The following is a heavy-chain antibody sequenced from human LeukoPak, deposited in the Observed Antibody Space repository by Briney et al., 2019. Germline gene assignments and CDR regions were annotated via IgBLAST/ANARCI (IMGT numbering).Heavy chain of an antibody. J-gene: IGHJ4*02. CDR1: GGSISSYY. CDR3: ARSYSSEPYFDY. CDR2: IYYSGST. Sequence: SETLSLTCTVSGGSISSYYWSWIRQPPGKGLEWIGYIYYSGSTNYNPSLKSRVTISVDTSKNQFSLKLSSVTAADTAVYYCARSYSSEPYFDYWGQGTLVTVSS. V-gene: IGHV4-59*01. D-gene: IGHD6-19*01.